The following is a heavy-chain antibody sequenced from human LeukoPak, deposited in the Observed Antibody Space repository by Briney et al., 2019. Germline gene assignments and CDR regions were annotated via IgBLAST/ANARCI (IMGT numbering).Heavy chain of an antibody. CDR3: ATLAYYNFWTGYLAS. Sequence: GESLKISCKGSGYSFTSYWIGWVRQVPGKGLEWMGIIYPGDSDTRYSPSFQGQVTISADKSISTAYLQWSSLKASDTRMYYCATLAYYNFWTGYLASWGQGTLVTVSS. D-gene: IGHD3-3*01. V-gene: IGHV5-51*01. CDR1: GYSFTSYW. CDR2: IYPGDSDT. J-gene: IGHJ5*02.